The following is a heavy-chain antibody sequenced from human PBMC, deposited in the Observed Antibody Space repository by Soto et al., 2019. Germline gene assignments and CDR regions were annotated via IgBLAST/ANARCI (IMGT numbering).Heavy chain of an antibody. Sequence: PGESLKISCKGSGYSFTYYWIAWVRQRPGKDLEWMGIIYPNDADTRYNPAFQGQVTISADKSISTACLQWTSLKTSDTAMYYCARVPSVVTPGNDYFGVDVWGQGTTVTVSS. V-gene: IGHV5-51*01. D-gene: IGHD2-15*01. CDR2: IYPNDADT. CDR1: GYSFTYYW. CDR3: ARVPSVVTPGNDYFGVDV. J-gene: IGHJ6*02.